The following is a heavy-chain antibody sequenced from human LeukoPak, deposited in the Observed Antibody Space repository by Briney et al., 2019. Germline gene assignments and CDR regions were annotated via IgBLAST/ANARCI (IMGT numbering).Heavy chain of an antibody. D-gene: IGHD3-10*01. CDR3: ARDGRLRVRGVSDYYYYYYMDV. J-gene: IGHJ6*03. V-gene: IGHV3-30*03. CDR1: GFTFSNAW. Sequence: GGSLRLSCAASGFTFSNAWMSWVRQAPGKGLEWVAVISYDGSNKYYADSVKGRFTISRDNSKNTLYLQMNSLRAEDTAVYYCARDGRLRVRGVSDYYYYYYMDVWGKGTTVTVSS. CDR2: ISYDGSNK.